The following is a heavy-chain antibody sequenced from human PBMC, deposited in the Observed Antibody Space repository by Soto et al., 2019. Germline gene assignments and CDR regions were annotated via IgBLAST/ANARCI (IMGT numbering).Heavy chain of an antibody. CDR2: ISWNSGSI. J-gene: IGHJ3*02. D-gene: IGHD5-12*01. CDR3: ARSGYGVYDAFDI. Sequence: EVQLVESGGGLVQPGRSLRLSCAASGFTFDDYAMHWVWQAPGKGLEWVSGISWNSGSIGYADSVKGRFTISRDNAKNSLYLQMNSLRAEDTALYYCARSGYGVYDAFDIWGQGTMVTVSS. V-gene: IGHV3-9*01. CDR1: GFTFDDYA.